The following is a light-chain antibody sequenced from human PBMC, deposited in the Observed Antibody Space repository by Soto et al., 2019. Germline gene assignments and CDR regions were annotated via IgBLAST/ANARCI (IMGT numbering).Light chain of an antibody. Sequence: QSVLTQPPSVSGAPGQRVTISCTGSSSNIGAGYDVHWYQQLPGTAPRLLIYDNNNRPSGVPARFSVSKSDTSASLAITGLQPEDEADYYCQSYDSSLSGSYVFGTGTKVTV. CDR1: SSNIGAGYD. CDR2: DNN. V-gene: IGLV1-40*01. J-gene: IGLJ1*01. CDR3: QSYDSSLSGSYV.